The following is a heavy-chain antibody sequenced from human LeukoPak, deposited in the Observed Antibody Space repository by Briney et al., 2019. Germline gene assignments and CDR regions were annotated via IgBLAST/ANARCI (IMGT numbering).Heavy chain of an antibody. CDR2: ISSSGSTI. D-gene: IGHD6-13*01. Sequence: GGSLRLSCAASGFTFSSYELNWVRQAPGRGLEWVSYISSSGSTIYYADSVKGRFTISRDNAKNSLYLQMNSLRAEDTAVYYCARAYSSSWYEGYYFDYWGQGTLVTVSS. V-gene: IGHV3-48*03. J-gene: IGHJ4*02. CDR3: ARAYSSSWYEGYYFDY. CDR1: GFTFSSYE.